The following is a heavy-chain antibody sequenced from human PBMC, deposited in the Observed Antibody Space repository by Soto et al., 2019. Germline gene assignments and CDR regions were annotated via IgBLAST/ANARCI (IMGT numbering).Heavy chain of an antibody. CDR1: GDGVSRLGAC. Sequence: SQTLSLTCGLSGDGVSRLGACWNWIRQSPSRGLEWLGRTYYRSEWFHDYAASVQSRMTINPDTSRNQFSLHLNSVTPEGTAVYYCARVHCSAGTCLDGLDVWGQGTTVTVSS. CDR3: ARVHCSAGTCLDGLDV. V-gene: IGHV6-1*01. CDR2: TYYRSEWFH. D-gene: IGHD2-15*01. J-gene: IGHJ6*02.